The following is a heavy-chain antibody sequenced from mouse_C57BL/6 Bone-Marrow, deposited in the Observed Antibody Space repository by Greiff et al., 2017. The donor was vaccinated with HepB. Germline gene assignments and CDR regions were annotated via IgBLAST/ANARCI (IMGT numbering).Heavy chain of an antibody. CDR3: ASRLGT. Sequence: EVKLVESGGDLVKPGGSLKLSCAALGFTFRSFGMSWVRQTPDKRLEWVATISSGGSYISYPDSAKGRFTISRDNAKNTRYLQMSSLKSEDTAMYYCASRLGTCGQGTLVTVSA. V-gene: IGHV5-6*02. CDR2: ISSGGSYI. CDR1: GFTFRSFG. J-gene: IGHJ3*01. D-gene: IGHD3-3*01.